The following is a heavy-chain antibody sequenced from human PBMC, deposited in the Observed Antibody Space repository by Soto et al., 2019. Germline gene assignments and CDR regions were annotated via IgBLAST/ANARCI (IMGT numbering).Heavy chain of an antibody. J-gene: IGHJ6*02. D-gene: IGHD6-19*01. CDR1: GGTFSSYA. CDR3: ARDMAFVEQWLFGMDV. V-gene: IGHV1-69*12. CDR2: IIPIFGTA. Sequence: QVQLVQSGAAVKKPGSSVKVSCKASGGTFSSYAISWVRQAPGQGLEWMGGIIPIFGTANYAQKFQGRVTITADESTSTAYMELSSLRSEDTAVYYCARDMAFVEQWLFGMDVWGQGTTVTVSS.